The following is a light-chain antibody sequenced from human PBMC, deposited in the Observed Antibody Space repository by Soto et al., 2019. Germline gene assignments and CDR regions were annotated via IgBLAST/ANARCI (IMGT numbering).Light chain of an antibody. Sequence: EVVLTQSPGTLSLSPGERATLSCRASQSVNTNYLAWYQQKPGQAPRLLVYGASSRATGIPDRLSGSGSGTDFTLTISRLEPEDFAVYYCQQYGGSPFTFGPGTKVDIK. CDR3: QQYGGSPFT. CDR1: QSVNTNY. V-gene: IGKV3-20*01. J-gene: IGKJ3*01. CDR2: GAS.